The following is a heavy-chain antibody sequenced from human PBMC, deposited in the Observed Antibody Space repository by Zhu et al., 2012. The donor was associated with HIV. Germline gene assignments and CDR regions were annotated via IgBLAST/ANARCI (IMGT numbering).Heavy chain of an antibody. CDR2: IYHSGST. J-gene: IGHJ3*02. CDR3: ARAGYYDSSGYYYVSAFDI. D-gene: IGHD3-22*01. Sequence: QVQLQESGPGLMKPSETLSLTCTVSGGSIRSYYWSWIRQPPGKGLEWIGYIYHSGSTNYNPSLKSRVTISVDTSKNQFSLKLSSVTAADTAVYYCARAGYYDSSGYYYVSAFDIWGQGTMVTVSS. CDR1: GGSIRSYY. V-gene: IGHV4-59*01.